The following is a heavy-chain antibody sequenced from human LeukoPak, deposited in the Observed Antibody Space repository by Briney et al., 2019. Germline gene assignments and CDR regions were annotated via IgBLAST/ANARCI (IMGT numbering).Heavy chain of an antibody. Sequence: ASVKVSCKGSGYTLTELSMHWVRQAPGKGLEWMGGFDPEDGETIYAQKFQGRVTMTEDTSTDTAYIELSSLRSEDTAVYYCATAPFNWNAGDYWGQGTLVTVSS. CDR2: FDPEDGET. D-gene: IGHD1-1*01. J-gene: IGHJ4*02. CDR1: GYTLTELS. V-gene: IGHV1-24*01. CDR3: ATAPFNWNAGDY.